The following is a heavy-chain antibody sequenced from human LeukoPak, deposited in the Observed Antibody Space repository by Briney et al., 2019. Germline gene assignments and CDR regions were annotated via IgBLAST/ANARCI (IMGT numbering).Heavy chain of an antibody. CDR2: TTRDGSGK. CDR3: VTEFWYRFDY. V-gene: IGHV3-7*01. J-gene: IGHJ4*02. Sequence: PGGSLRLSCITSGFNFRGYNMAWVRQAPGKGLEWLATTTRDGSGKEYVDSVRGRLTISRDNAKNSIYLQMNTLSAEDTAVYFCVTEFWYRFDYWGQGLLVTVSS. CDR1: GFNFRGYN. D-gene: IGHD3-3*01.